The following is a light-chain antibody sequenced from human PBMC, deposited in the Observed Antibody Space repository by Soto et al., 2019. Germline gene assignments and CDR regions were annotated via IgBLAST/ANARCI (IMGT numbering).Light chain of an antibody. Sequence: EIVMTQSPATLSVSPGERATLSCRASQSVSSNLAWYQQKPGQAPRLLIYGASTRATGIPARFSGSGSGTEFTLTLSRLQSEDFAVYYCQPYNNWPPDPFGQGNKLEIK. J-gene: IGKJ2*01. V-gene: IGKV3-15*01. CDR3: QPYNNWPPDP. CDR1: QSVSSN. CDR2: GAS.